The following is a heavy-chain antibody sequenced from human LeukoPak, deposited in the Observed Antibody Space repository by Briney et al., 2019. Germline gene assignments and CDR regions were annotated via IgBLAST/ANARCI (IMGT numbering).Heavy chain of an antibody. CDR1: GFTVSSND. J-gene: IGHJ4*02. CDR3: ARVVDHDYGDYCXDY. CDR2: IYSGGST. Sequence: GGSLRLSRAASGFTVSSNDMSWVRQAPGKGLECISVIYSGGSTDYADSVKGRLTISRDNSKNTLYLQMNSLRAEDTAVYYCARVVDHDYGDYCXDYWXQXTLXTVSX. V-gene: IGHV3-53*01. D-gene: IGHD4-17*01.